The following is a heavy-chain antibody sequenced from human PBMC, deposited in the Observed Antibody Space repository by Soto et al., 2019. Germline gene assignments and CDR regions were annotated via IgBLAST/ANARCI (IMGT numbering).Heavy chain of an antibody. CDR3: ARAKDYDFWGGKVPYGMDV. J-gene: IGHJ6*01. D-gene: IGHD3-3*01. CDR2: LYHASST. V-gene: IGHV4-38-2*01. Sequence: SETLSLTCAVSGYSISSGYFWGWIRQPPGKGLEGIGSLYHASSTSYSPSLKSRVTISVDTSKNQFSLKLTSVTAADTAVYYCARAKDYDFWGGKVPYGMDVWGQGTTVTVSS. CDR1: GYSISSGYF.